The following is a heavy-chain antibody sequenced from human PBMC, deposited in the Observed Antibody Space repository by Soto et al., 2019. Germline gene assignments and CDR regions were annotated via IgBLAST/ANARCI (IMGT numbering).Heavy chain of an antibody. J-gene: IGHJ4*02. CDR1: GYTFTGFS. CDR3: ARVPYSSSWTPFGY. D-gene: IGHD6-13*01. Sequence: GASVKVSCKASGYTFTGFSLHWVRQAPGQRLEWMGWINAGNGNTKYSQKFQGRVTITRDTSASTAYMELSSLRSEDTAVYYCARVPYSSSWTPFGYWGQGTLVTVSS. CDR2: INAGNGNT. V-gene: IGHV1-3*01.